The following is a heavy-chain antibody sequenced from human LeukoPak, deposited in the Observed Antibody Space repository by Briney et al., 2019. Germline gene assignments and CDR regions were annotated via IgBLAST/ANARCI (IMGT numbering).Heavy chain of an antibody. V-gene: IGHV1-69*02. D-gene: IGHD2-8*01. CDR1: GGTFSSYT. CDR2: IIPILGIA. CDR3: ARTGYCTNGVWYAHYYYYYMDV. Sequence: SVKVSCKASGGTFSSYTISWVRQAPGQGLEWMGRIIPILGIANYAQKFQGRVTITADKSTSTAYMELSSLRSEDTAVYYCARTGYCTNGVWYAHYYYYYMDVWGKGTTVTVSS. J-gene: IGHJ6*03.